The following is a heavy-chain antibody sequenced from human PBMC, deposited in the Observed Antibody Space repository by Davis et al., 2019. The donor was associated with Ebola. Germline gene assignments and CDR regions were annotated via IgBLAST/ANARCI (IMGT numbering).Heavy chain of an antibody. V-gene: IGHV1-3*01. CDR1: GYTFTSYA. CDR2: INAGNGNT. D-gene: IGHD3-22*01. J-gene: IGHJ6*02. CDR3: ARSFFAPWASGSHSWGMDV. Sequence: ASVKVSCKASGYTFTSYAMHWVRQAPGQRLEWMGWINAGNGNTKYSQKFQGRVTITRDTSASTAYMELSSLRSEDTAVYYCARSFFAPWASGSHSWGMDVWGQGTTVTVSS.